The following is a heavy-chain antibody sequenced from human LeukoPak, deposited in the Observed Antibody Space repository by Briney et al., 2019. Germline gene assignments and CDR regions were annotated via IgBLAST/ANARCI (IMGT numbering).Heavy chain of an antibody. Sequence: SETLSLTCTVSVGSISSNYYWGWIRQPPGKGLEWIVSFFYSGSTYYNPSLKSRLTISVDTSKNQFSLRLTSVTAADTAVYYCARARGRYTDFLDYWGQGTLITVSS. V-gene: IGHV4-39*02. CDR1: VGSISSNYY. D-gene: IGHD3-9*01. CDR2: FFYSGST. J-gene: IGHJ4*02. CDR3: ARARGRYTDFLDY.